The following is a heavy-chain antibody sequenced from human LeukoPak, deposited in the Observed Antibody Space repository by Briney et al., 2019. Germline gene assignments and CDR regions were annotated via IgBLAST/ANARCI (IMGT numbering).Heavy chain of an antibody. J-gene: IGHJ6*03. V-gene: IGHV1-18*01. Sequence: GASVKVSCKASGYTFTSYGISWVRQAPGQGLEWMGWISAYNGNTNYAQKLQGRVTMTTDTSTSTAYMELRSLRSDDTAVYYCARDRGGQYSSGWSSYYYYYYMDVWGKGTTVTVFS. CDR3: ARDRGGQYSSGWSSYYYYYYMDV. D-gene: IGHD6-19*01. CDR1: GYTFTSYG. CDR2: ISAYNGNT.